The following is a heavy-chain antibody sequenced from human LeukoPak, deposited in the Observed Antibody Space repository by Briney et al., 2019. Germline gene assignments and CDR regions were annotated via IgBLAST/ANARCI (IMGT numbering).Heavy chain of an antibody. D-gene: IGHD6-19*01. J-gene: IGHJ4*02. CDR3: AREGDEAVAGSLGYFDY. Sequence: SETLSLTCTVSGGSISSYYWSWIRRPPGKGLEWIGYIYYSGSTNYNPSLKSRVTISVDTSKNQFSLKLSSVTAADTAVYYCAREGDEAVAGSLGYFDYWGQGTLVTVSS. CDR1: GGSISSYY. V-gene: IGHV4-59*01. CDR2: IYYSGST.